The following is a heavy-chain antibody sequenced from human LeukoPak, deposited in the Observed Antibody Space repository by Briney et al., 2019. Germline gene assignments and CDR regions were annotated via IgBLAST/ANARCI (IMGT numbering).Heavy chain of an antibody. V-gene: IGHV3-21*01. J-gene: IGHJ6*03. Sequence: GSLRLSCAASGFTFSSYSMNWVRQAPGKGLEWVSCISSSSSYIYYADSVKGRFTVSRDNAKNSLYLQMNSLSAEDTAVYYCATVGAEYYYYYYMDVGGKGTTVTVSS. CDR3: ATVGAEYYYYYYMDV. CDR2: ISSSSSYI. CDR1: GFTFSSYS. D-gene: IGHD1-26*01.